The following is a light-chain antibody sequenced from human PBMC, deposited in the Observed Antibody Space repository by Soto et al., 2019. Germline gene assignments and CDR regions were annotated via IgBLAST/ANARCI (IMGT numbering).Light chain of an antibody. Sequence: IVMTQSPATLSVSPGERATLSFRASQSVSSNLAWYQQKPGQAPRLLIYGASTRATGIPARFSGSGSGTEFTLTISSLQSEDFAVYYCQQYNNWPTWTFGQGTKVDI. CDR2: GAS. J-gene: IGKJ1*01. CDR1: QSVSSN. V-gene: IGKV3-15*01. CDR3: QQYNNWPTWT.